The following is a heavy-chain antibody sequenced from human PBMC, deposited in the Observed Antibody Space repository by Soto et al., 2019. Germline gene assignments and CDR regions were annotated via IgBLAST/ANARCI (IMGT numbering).Heavy chain of an antibody. CDR1: GYIFSAYY. CDR3: ARDPIGGGAPYYFDF. J-gene: IGHJ4*02. V-gene: IGHV1-2*02. CDR2: INTDSGDT. D-gene: IGHD3-16*01. Sequence: RASVKVSCKTSGYIFSAYYMYWVRQTPGHGLEWMGGINTDSGDTHYAQKFQGRVTMTRDRSISTAYMELTSLTSDDTAVCYCARDPIGGGAPYYFDFWGRGTLVTVST.